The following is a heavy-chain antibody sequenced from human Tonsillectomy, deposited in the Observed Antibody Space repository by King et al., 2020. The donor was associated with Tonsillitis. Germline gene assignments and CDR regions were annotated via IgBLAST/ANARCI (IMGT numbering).Heavy chain of an antibody. CDR2: ISYDGSNK. Sequence: QLVQSGGGVVQPGRSLRLSCAASGFTFSNYGMHWVRQTPGKGLEWVAIISYDGSNKYYADSVKGRFTISRGNSKNTLYLQMNSLRAEDSAVFYCAKCGGRYYDSGCYFDYWGQGTLVTVSS. J-gene: IGHJ4*02. CDR1: GFTFSNYG. CDR3: AKCGGRYYDSGCYFDY. D-gene: IGHD3-22*01. V-gene: IGHV3-30*18.